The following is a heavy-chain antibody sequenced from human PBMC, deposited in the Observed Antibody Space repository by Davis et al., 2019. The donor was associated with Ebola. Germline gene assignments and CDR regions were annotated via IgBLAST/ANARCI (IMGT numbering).Heavy chain of an antibody. J-gene: IGHJ4*02. V-gene: IGHV3-53*01. CDR3: VKGSITMTVVVYFDL. CDR2: IYSGDST. D-gene: IGHD3-22*01. Sequence: GESLKISCAASGFTVSSNYMSWVRQAPGKGLEWVSVIYSGDSTYYADSVKGRFTISRDNSKNTLYLQMSSLRIEDTAVYYCVKGSITMTVVVYFDLWGQGTLVTVSS. CDR1: GFTVSSNY.